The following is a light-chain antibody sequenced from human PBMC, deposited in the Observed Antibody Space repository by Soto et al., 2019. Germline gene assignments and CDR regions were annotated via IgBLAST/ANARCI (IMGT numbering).Light chain of an antibody. CDR2: EVS. CDR1: SSDVGYYNY. CDR3: TSYTTSSTYV. J-gene: IGLJ1*01. Sequence: QSVLTQPASVSGSPGQSIIISCTGTSSDVGYYNYVSWYQQYPGKAPKLMIYEVSNRPSGVSNRFSGSKSGSTASLTISGLQAEDEADYYCTSYTTSSTYVFGTGTKLTVL. V-gene: IGLV2-14*01.